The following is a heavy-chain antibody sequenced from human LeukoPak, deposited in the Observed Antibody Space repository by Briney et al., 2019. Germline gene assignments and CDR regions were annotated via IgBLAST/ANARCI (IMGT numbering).Heavy chain of an antibody. CDR3: ARVGTGSWYFDL. D-gene: IGHD3-10*01. Sequence: PGGSLRLSCAASTFTFSSYNMNWVRQAPGKGLEWVSSISSSGTYIYCRDSVKGRFTISRDNAKNTVYLQMNSLRAEDTAVYYCARVGTGSWYFDLWGRGTLVTFSS. J-gene: IGHJ2*01. V-gene: IGHV3-21*01. CDR1: TFTFSSYN. CDR2: ISSSGTYI.